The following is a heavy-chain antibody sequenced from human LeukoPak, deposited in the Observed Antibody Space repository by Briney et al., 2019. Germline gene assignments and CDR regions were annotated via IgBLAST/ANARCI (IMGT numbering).Heavy chain of an antibody. CDR1: GFTYSSYS. D-gene: IGHD1-26*01. CDR2: ISSSSTI. Sequence: GGSLRLSCAASGFTYSSYSMNWVRQAPGKGLEWVSYISSSSTIYYADSVKGRFTISRDNAKNSLYLQMNSLRAEDTAVYYCATPSLSGSYANYWGQGTLVTVSS. J-gene: IGHJ4*02. CDR3: ATPSLSGSYANY. V-gene: IGHV3-48*04.